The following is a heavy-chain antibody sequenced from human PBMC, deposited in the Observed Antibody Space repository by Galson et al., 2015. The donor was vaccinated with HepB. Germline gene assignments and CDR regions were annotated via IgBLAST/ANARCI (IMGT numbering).Heavy chain of an antibody. Sequence: SLRLSCAASGFTFSSYGMHWVRQAPGKGLEWVAFIRYDGSNKYYADSVKGRFTISRDNSKNTLYLQMNSLRAEDTAVYYCAKDGRSYYGSGSTEDYWGQGTLVTVSS. V-gene: IGHV3-30*02. J-gene: IGHJ4*02. CDR2: IRYDGSNK. D-gene: IGHD3-10*01. CDR3: AKDGRSYYGSGSTEDY. CDR1: GFTFSSYG.